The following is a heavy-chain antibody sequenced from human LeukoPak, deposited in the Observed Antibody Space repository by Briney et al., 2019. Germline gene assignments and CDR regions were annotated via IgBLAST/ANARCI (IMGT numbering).Heavy chain of an antibody. CDR1: GFSFSSYD. CDR3: ARGSGPGVTTIDS. J-gene: IGHJ4*02. V-gene: IGHV3-13*01. Sequence: GGSLRLSCAASGFSFSSYDMHWVRQAPGEGLEWVSAFHTDGGEYYLDSVKGRFTVSREDSRNYLYLQMKDVKAGDTAVYYCARGSGPGVTTIDSWGQGTLVIVSS. D-gene: IGHD4-17*01. CDR2: FHTDGGE.